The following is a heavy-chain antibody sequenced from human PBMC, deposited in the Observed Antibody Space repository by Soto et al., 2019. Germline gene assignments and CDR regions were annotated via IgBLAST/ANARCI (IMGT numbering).Heavy chain of an antibody. V-gene: IGHV4-61*01. Sequence: SETLSLTCTVSGGSVSSGSYYWSWIRQPPGKGLEWIGYIYYSGSTNYNPSLKSRVTISVDTSKNQFSLKLSSVTAADTAVYYCARDRRRWFDPWGQGTLVTVSS. J-gene: IGHJ5*02. CDR3: ARDRRRWFDP. CDR2: IYYSGST. CDR1: GGSVSSGSYY.